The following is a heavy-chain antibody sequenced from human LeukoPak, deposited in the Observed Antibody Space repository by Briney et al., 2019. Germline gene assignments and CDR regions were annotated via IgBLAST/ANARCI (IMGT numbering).Heavy chain of an antibody. V-gene: IGHV4-39*01. CDR1: GGSISSSTYY. CDR2: IYYSGST. Sequence: SETLSLTCTVSGGSISSSTYYWGWIRQPPGKGLEWIGSIYYSGSTYYDPSLKSRVTISVDTSKNQFSLKLSSVTAADTAVYYCARHAGGISATGTRPFDYRGQGTLVTVSS. CDR3: ARHAGGISATGTRPFDY. J-gene: IGHJ4*02. D-gene: IGHD6-13*01.